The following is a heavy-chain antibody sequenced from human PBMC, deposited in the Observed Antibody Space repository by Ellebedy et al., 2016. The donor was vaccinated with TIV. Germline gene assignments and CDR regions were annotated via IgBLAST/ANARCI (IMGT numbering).Heavy chain of an antibody. CDR1: GGSISSFY. Sequence: GSLRLSCTVSGGSISSFYWSWIRQPPGKGLEWIGYIFFSGSTIYNPSLTSRVTISVDASKNQFSLKVSSVTAADTAVYYCARHASIAARHFDFWGQGTPVTVSS. CDR2: IFFSGST. CDR3: ARHASIAARHFDF. D-gene: IGHD6-6*01. J-gene: IGHJ4*02. V-gene: IGHV4-59*08.